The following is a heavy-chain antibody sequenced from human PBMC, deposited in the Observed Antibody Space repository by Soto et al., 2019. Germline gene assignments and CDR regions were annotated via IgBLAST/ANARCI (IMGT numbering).Heavy chain of an antibody. CDR3: VKSRGGNNFDFFD. V-gene: IGHV3-23*01. D-gene: IGHD5-12*01. J-gene: IGHJ4*02. Sequence: VGSLRLSCAASGFTFSSYAMSWVCQARGKGLEWVSAISGSGGSTYYADSVKGRFTISRDNSKNTLYLQMSSLSADDTAVYYCVKSRGGNNFDFFDWGQGALVTVSS. CDR1: GFTFSSYA. CDR2: ISGSGGST.